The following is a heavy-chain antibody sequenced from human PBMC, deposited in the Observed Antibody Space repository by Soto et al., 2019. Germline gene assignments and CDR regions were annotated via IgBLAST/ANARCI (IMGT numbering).Heavy chain of an antibody. CDR1: GFTFKDCA. J-gene: IGHJ4*02. D-gene: IGHD4-4*01. CDR3: ARTRTAFYRNNFDS. CDR2: ISGSGGAT. Sequence: EVQLLESGGGFVQPGGSLTLSCSTSGFTFKDCAISWVRQAPGKGLEWVSGISGSGGATYYTDSVEGSFTISKDFSKNTVSLQMTVLRVDYTAVYYCARTRTAFYRNNFDSWRQGTLVNVSS. V-gene: IGHV3-23*01.